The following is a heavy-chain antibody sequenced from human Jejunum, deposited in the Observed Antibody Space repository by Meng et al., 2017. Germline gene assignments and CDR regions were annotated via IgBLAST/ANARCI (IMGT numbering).Heavy chain of an antibody. CDR3: ARDLVGGWRGFGDLPHGFDY. J-gene: IGHJ4*02. CDR1: GFTFSDFR. Sequence: GESLKISCAASGFTFSDFRMTWIRQAPGKGLEWVSYISDSGSTIYYADSVKGRFTVSRDNAKNSLYLQMNSLRAEDTAVYYCARDLVGGWRGFGDLPHGFDYWGQGTLVTVSS. CDR2: ISDSGSTI. D-gene: IGHD3-10*01. V-gene: IGHV3-11*01.